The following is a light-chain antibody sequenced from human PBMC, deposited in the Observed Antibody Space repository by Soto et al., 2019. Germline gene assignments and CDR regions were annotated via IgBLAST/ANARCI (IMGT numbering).Light chain of an antibody. CDR2: GAS. J-gene: IGKJ1*01. V-gene: IGKV3-15*01. CDR1: QSISDT. CDR3: QQYDNSAWT. Sequence: EIVITQSPATLSVSPGGRATLSCRASQSISDTLAWYQQKPGQAPRLLIHGASTRAPGFPARFSGSGSGTAFTLTSSCLQAEDFAVSYCQQYDNSAWTFGQGAKVDI.